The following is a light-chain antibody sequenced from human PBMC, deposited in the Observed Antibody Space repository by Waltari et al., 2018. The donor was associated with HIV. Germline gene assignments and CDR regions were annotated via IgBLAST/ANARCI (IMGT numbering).Light chain of an antibody. Sequence: YELTQSPSVSVSPGQTATINCFGDALPKQFASWYQHKPGQAPVLLISKDKDRPSGIPDRFAGSGSGTTVTLTISGVRAEDEADYYCQSTDITGTYAVFGPGTKVTVL. CDR3: QSTDITGTYAV. V-gene: IGLV3-25*03. CDR1: ALPKQF. J-gene: IGLJ1*01. CDR2: KDK.